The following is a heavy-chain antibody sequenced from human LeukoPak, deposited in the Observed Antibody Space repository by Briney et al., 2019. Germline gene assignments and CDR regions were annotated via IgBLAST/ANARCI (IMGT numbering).Heavy chain of an antibody. D-gene: IGHD3-3*01. CDR2: IIPIFGTA. CDR1: GGTFSSYA. V-gene: IGHV1-69*13. J-gene: IGHJ4*02. CDR3: AREPYDFWSGSGPYYFDY. Sequence: ASVTVSCKASGGTFSSYAISWVRQAPGQGLEWMGGIIPIFGTANYAQKFQGSVTITADESTSTAYMELSSLRSEDTAVYYCAREPYDFWSGSGPYYFDYWGQGTLVTVSS.